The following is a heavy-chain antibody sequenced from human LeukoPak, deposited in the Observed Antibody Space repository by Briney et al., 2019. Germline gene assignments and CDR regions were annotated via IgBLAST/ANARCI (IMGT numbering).Heavy chain of an antibody. CDR2: INHEGGAI. V-gene: IGHV3-7*01. D-gene: IGHD1-1*01. Sequence: GGSLRLSCAASGFTFSESWMSWVRQVPGQGLEWVAHINHEGGAIQYVDSVKGRFTISRDNAKGSVYLQMNSLRAEDTAIYHCATYVNWVAGDVWGQGTTVVVSS. J-gene: IGHJ6*02. CDR1: GFTFSESW. CDR3: ATYVNWVAGDV.